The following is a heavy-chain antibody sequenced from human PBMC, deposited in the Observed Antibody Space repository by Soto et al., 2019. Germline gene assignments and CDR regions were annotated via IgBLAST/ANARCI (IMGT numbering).Heavy chain of an antibody. CDR1: GGSISSGGYS. D-gene: IGHD3-3*01. Sequence: PSETLSLTCAVSGGSISSGGYSWSWIRQPPGKGLEWIGYIYHSGSTYYNPSLKSRVTISVDRSKNQFSLKLSSVTAADTAVYYCARVVCLRDFWSGYPTGWFDPWGQGTLVTVSS. CDR2: IYHSGST. J-gene: IGHJ5*02. CDR3: ARVVCLRDFWSGYPTGWFDP. V-gene: IGHV4-30-2*01.